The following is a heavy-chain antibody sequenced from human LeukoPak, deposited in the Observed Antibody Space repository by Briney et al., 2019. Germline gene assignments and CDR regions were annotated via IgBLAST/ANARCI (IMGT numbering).Heavy chain of an antibody. Sequence: KSGGSLRLSCAASGFTFSSYSMNWVRQAPGKGLEWVSSISSSSSYIYYADSVKGRFTISRDNAKNSLYLQMNSLRAEDTAVYYCARSRQGRWELLGGGDYWGQGTLVTVSS. J-gene: IGHJ4*02. D-gene: IGHD1-26*01. V-gene: IGHV3-21*01. CDR2: ISSSSSYI. CDR3: ARSRQGRWELLGGGDY. CDR1: GFTFSSYS.